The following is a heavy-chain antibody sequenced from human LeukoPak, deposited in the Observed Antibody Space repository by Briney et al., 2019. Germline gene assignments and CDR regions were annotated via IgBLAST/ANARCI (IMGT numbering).Heavy chain of an antibody. V-gene: IGHV4-31*03. J-gene: IGHJ3*02. CDR3: ARGEPGVAFDI. CDR2: IYYSGST. D-gene: IGHD1-14*01. Sequence: PSETLSLTCTVSGGSISSGGYYWSWIRQHPGKGLEWIGYIYYSGSTYYNPSLKSRVTISVDTSKNQFSLKLSSVTAADTAVYYCARGEPGVAFDIWCQGTIVTVSS. CDR1: GGSISSGGYY.